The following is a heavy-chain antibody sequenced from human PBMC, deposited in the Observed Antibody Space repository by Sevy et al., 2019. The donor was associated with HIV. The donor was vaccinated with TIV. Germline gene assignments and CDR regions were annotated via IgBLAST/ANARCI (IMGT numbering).Heavy chain of an antibody. CDR2: VSGGGDTT. J-gene: IGHJ4*02. CDR3: AKGGSSSGYYVNYFAY. CDR1: GFTFNNYA. Sequence: GGSLRLSCAASGFTFNNYAMTWVRQAPGKGLEWVSAVSGGGDTTYYADSVKGRFTISRDNSKNTLYLQMNSLRAEDTAVYYCAKGGSSSGYYVNYFAYWGQGTLVTVS. D-gene: IGHD3-22*01. V-gene: IGHV3-23*01.